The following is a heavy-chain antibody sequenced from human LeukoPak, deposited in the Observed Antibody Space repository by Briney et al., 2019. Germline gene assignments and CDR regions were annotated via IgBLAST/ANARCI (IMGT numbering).Heavy chain of an antibody. CDR3: AKSQAPLRYFDWWAYGMDV. V-gene: IGHV3-30*18. J-gene: IGHJ6*02. CDR2: ISYDGSNK. D-gene: IGHD3-9*01. CDR1: GFTFSSYG. Sequence: GFLRLSCAASGFTFSSYGMHWVRQAPGKGLEWVAVISYDGSNKYYADSVKGRFTISRDNSKNTLYLQMNSLRAEDTAVYYCAKSQAPLRYFDWWAYGMDVWGQGTTVTVSS.